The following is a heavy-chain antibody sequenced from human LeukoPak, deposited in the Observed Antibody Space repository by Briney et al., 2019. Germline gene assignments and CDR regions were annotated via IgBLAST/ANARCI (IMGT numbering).Heavy chain of an antibody. CDR3: ARGQSGRRFLADY. Sequence: ASVKVSCKTYGYTFSSYDINWVRQATGQGLEWMGWMNPISGNTGYAPKFQGRVTMTRDNSINTAYMDLTNLRSEDTAVYYCARGQSGRRFLADYWGQGTLVTVSS. D-gene: IGHD3-3*01. V-gene: IGHV1-8*01. J-gene: IGHJ4*02. CDR2: MNPISGNT. CDR1: GYTFSSYD.